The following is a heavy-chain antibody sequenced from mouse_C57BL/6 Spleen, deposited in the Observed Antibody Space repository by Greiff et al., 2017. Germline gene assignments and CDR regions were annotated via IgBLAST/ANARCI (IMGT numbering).Heavy chain of an antibody. D-gene: IGHD2-14*01. CDR2: INPCNGDT. CDR3: ARAFFVQYVDY. V-gene: IGHV1-53*01. Sequence: VQLLQPGPELVKPGASVKLSCKASGYSFTGYFMNWVKQSPGKGLEWIGHINPCNGDTYYNEKFKGKATLTVDKSSSTAYMQLSSLTSEDSAVYYCARAFFVQYVDYWGQGTTVTVSS. J-gene: IGHJ2*01. CDR1: GYSFTGYF.